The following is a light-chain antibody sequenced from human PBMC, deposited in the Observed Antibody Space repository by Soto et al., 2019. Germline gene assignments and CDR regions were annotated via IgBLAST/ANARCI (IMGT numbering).Light chain of an antibody. J-gene: IGKJ4*01. CDR2: DAS. V-gene: IGKV3-11*01. CDR3: QQRSNPPLT. CDR1: QSVSSY. Sequence: EIVLTQSPATLSLSPGERATLSCRASQSVSSYLAWYQQKPGQAPRLLIYDASNRATGIPARFSGSGSGTDFTLTISSLEPEDFAVYYSQQRSNPPLTFGGGTKVEIK.